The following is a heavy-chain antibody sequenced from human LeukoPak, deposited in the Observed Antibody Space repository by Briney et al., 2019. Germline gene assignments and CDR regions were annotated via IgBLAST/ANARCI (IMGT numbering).Heavy chain of an antibody. J-gene: IGHJ4*02. V-gene: IGHV3-48*01. D-gene: IGHD2-8*02. CDR3: ATYRQVLLPFES. CDR1: GFTFSSYS. CDR2: ISSLSGTI. Sequence: GGSLRLSCVASGFTFSSYSMNWVRQAPGEGLEWVSYISSLSGTIYYADSVKGRFTISRDNSKSTLSLQMNSLRAEDTAIYYCATYRQVLLPFESWGQGTLVTVSS.